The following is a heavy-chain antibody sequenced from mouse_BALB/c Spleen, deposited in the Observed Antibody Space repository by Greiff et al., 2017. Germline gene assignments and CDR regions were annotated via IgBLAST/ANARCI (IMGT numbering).Heavy chain of an antibody. CDR3: ASQDQYGNSFAY. CDR2: ILPGSGST. V-gene: IGHV1-9*01. D-gene: IGHD2-10*02. J-gene: IGHJ3*01. CDR1: GYTFSSYW. Sequence: QVQLQQSGAELMKPGASVKISCKATGYTFSSYWIEWVKQRPGHGLEWIGEILPGSGSTNYNEKFKGKATFTADTSSNTAYMQLSSLTSEDSAVYYCASQDQYGNSFAYWGQGTLVTVSA.